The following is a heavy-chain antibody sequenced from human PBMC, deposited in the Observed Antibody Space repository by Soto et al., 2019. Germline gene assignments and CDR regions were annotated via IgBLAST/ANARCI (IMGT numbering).Heavy chain of an antibody. Sequence: ASVKVSCKASGYTFTSYDINWVRQATGQVLEWMGWMNPNSGNTGYAQKFQGRVTMTRNTSISTAYMELSSLRSEDTAVYYCARDGSGYCSGGSCYWDWFDPWGQGTLVTVSS. CDR3: ARDGSGYCSGGSCYWDWFDP. D-gene: IGHD2-15*01. CDR2: MNPNSGNT. J-gene: IGHJ5*02. CDR1: GYTFTSYD. V-gene: IGHV1-8*01.